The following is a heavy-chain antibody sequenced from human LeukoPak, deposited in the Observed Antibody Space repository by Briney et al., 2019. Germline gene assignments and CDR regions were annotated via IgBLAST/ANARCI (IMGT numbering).Heavy chain of an antibody. CDR1: GGSISSSSYY. Sequence: SETLSLTCTVSGGSISSSSYYWGWIRQPPGKGLEWIGSIYYSGSTYYNPSLKSRVTISVDTSKNQFSLKLSSVTAADTAVDYRARGSPHGLWIGSPYHFEHWGQGTLDPVPS. CDR3: ARGSPHGLWIGSPYHFEH. V-gene: IGHV4-39*07. CDR2: IYYSGST. J-gene: IGHJ4*02. D-gene: IGHD3-3*01.